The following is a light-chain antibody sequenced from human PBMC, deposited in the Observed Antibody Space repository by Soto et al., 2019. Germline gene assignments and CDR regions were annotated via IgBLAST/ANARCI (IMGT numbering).Light chain of an antibody. V-gene: IGKV1-16*02. CDR3: EQYKSYPFT. CDR1: QGIKNY. J-gene: IGKJ4*01. CDR2: GAS. Sequence: DIQMTQSPSSLSAYVGERVTITCRASQGIKNYLAWFHQKPGKAPKTLIYGASTLQSGVPSKFSGSGSGTDFTLTISSLQPDDSATYYCEQYKSYPFTFGGGTRVEIK.